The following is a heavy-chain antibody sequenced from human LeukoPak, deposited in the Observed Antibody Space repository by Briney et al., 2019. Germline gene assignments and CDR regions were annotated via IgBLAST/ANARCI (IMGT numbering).Heavy chain of an antibody. CDR1: GFTVSSYY. Sequence: PGGSLRVSCAASGFTVSSYYMSWVRQAPGKGLEWVSIIYSGGSTYYADSVKGRFTISRDSSRNTLYLQMNSLRAEDTAVYYCARDPGGGYCRGSSCSPNWGQGTLVTVSS. CDR2: IYSGGST. CDR3: ARDPGGGYCRGSSCSPN. V-gene: IGHV3-53*01. D-gene: IGHD2-15*01. J-gene: IGHJ4*02.